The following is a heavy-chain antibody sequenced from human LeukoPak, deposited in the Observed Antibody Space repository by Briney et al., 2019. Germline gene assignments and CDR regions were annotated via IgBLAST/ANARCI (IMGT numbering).Heavy chain of an antibody. V-gene: IGHV1-69*05. CDR3: ARGLEGDQGGYYYYYMDV. D-gene: IGHD3-16*01. CDR1: GGTFSSYA. J-gene: IGHJ6*03. Sequence: SVKVSCKASGGTFSSYAISWVRQAPGQGLEWMGGIIPIFGTANYAQKFQGRVTMTRDMSTSTVYMELSSLRSEDTAVYYCARGLEGDQGGYYYYYMDVWGKGTTVTVSS. CDR2: IIPIFGTA.